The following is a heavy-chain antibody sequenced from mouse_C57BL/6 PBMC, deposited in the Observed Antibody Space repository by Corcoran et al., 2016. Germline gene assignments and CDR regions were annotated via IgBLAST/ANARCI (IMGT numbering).Heavy chain of an antibody. CDR3: AGSAGSSYDAMDY. V-gene: IGHV9-3*01. J-gene: IGHJ4*01. D-gene: IGHD1-1*01. Sequence: QIQLVQSGPELKKPGETVKISCKASGYTFTTYGMSWVKQAPGKGLKWMGWINTYSGVPTYADDFKGRFAFSLETSASTAYLQINNLKNEDTATYFCAGSAGSSYDAMDYWGQGTSVTVSS. CDR1: GYTFTTYG. CDR2: INTYSGVP.